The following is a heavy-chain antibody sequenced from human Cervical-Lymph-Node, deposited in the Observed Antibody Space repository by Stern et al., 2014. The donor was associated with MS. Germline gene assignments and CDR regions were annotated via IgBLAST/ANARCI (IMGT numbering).Heavy chain of an antibody. V-gene: IGHV4-34*01. J-gene: IGHJ4*02. D-gene: IGHD5-12*01. CDR1: GGSFSGYY. CDR2: VDHSGST. CDR3: ARGGVGGYDYLDF. Sequence: QVQLQQWGAELLKPSETLSLTCAVYGGSFSGYYWTWIRQPPGKGLEWVGEVDHSGSTIYNPSLKSRVTISPDTSKNQFSLSLSFVTAADTAVYYCARGGVGGYDYLDFWGQGTLVTVSS.